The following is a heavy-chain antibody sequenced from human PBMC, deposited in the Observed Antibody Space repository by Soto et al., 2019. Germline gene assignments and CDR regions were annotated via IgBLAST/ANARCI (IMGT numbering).Heavy chain of an antibody. J-gene: IGHJ6*02. V-gene: IGHV3-30*18. Sequence: QVQLVESGGGVVQPGRSLRLSCAASGFTFSSYGMHWVRQAPGKGLEWVAVISYDGSNKYYADSVKGRFTISRDNSKNTLYLQMNSLRADDTAVYYCAKEISSSTYYYYYGMDVWGQGTTVSVSS. CDR1: GFTFSSYG. CDR3: AKEISSSTYYYYYGMDV. CDR2: ISYDGSNK. D-gene: IGHD6-6*01.